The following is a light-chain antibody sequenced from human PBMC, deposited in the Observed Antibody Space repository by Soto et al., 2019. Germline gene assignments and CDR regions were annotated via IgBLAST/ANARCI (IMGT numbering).Light chain of an antibody. CDR1: QSLNRN. CDR2: GAS. J-gene: IGKJ4*01. CDR3: QQYNNGPPAT. V-gene: IGKV3-15*01. Sequence: EIVLTQSPATLSVSPGEGATLSCRASQSLNRNLAWYQQRPGQAPRLLMYGASVRASGAPGRFRGSGSGTEFSLTISSLQAEDFAIYYCQQYNNGPPATFGGGTKVEIK.